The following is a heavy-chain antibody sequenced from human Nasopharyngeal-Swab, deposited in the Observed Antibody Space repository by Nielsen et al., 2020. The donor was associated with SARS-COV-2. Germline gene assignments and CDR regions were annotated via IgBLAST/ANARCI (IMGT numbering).Heavy chain of an antibody. J-gene: IGHJ4*02. CDR3: ARGSNWSSIGGHFDY. Sequence: SVKVSCKASGGTFTNYAISWVRQAPGQGLEWMGGIIPLFGTANYAQRFQGRVTITADESTSTAYMELSSLRSEDTAVYYCARGSNWSSIGGHFDYWGQGTLVTVSS. CDR1: GGTFTNYA. V-gene: IGHV1-69*13. CDR2: IIPLFGTA. D-gene: IGHD1-1*01.